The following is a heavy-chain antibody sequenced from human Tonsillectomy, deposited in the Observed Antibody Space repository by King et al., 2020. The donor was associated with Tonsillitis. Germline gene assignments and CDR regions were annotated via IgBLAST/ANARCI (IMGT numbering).Heavy chain of an antibody. Sequence: VQLVESGGGVVQPGGSLRLSCAASGFSFSNYGMHWVRQAPGKGLEWVAFIRHDGSNENYADSVKGRFTISRDNSKNTLYLQMQSLRPEDTAMYYCAKGQLSSDYWGQGTLVTVSS. CDR2: IRHDGSNE. V-gene: IGHV3-30*02. CDR1: GFSFSNYG. CDR3: AKGQLSSDY. D-gene: IGHD5-18*01. J-gene: IGHJ4*02.